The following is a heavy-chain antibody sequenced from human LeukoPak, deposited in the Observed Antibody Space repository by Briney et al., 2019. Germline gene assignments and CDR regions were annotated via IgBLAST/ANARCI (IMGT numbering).Heavy chain of an antibody. CDR2: IYTSGST. CDR3: ARSPGSDLDAFDI. Sequence: SETLSLTCTLSGGSISTYYWSWIRQPPGKGLEWIGRIYTSGSTNYNPSLKSRVTISVDTSKNQLSLKLSSVTAADTAVYYCARSPGSDLDAFDIWGQGTMVTVSS. CDR1: GGSISTYY. J-gene: IGHJ3*02. V-gene: IGHV4-4*08. D-gene: IGHD7-27*01.